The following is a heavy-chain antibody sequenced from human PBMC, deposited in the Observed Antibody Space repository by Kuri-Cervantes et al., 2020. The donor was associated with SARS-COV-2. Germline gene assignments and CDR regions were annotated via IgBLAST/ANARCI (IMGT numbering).Heavy chain of an antibody. D-gene: IGHD6-19*01. CDR1: GGTFSSYA. Sequence: SVKVSCKASGGTFSSYAISWVRQAPGQGLEWMGRIIPIFGTANYAQKFQGRVTITADESTSTAYMELSSLRSEDTAVYYCARYPTGSSGWYSSDAFDIWGQGTMVTVSS. CDR3: ARYPTGSSGWYSSDAFDI. CDR2: IIPIFGTA. J-gene: IGHJ3*02. V-gene: IGHV1-69*13.